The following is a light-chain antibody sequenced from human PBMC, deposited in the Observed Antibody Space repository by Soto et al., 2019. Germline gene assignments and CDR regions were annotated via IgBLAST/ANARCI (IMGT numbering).Light chain of an antibody. CDR3: SSYTNSSPFV. CDR2: DVS. Sequence: QSVLTQPASVSGSPGQSITISCTGTSSDVGGYNYVSWYQQHPGKAPKLMIYDVSYWPSGVSNRFSGSKSGNTASLTISGLQAEDEADYYCSSYTNSSPFVFGTGTKVTGL. V-gene: IGLV2-14*01. J-gene: IGLJ1*01. CDR1: SSDVGGYNY.